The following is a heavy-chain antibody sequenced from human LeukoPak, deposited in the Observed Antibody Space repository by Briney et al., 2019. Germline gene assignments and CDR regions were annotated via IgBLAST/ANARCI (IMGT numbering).Heavy chain of an antibody. J-gene: IGHJ6*03. CDR2: INHSGST. D-gene: IGHD2-2*01. CDR3: ARLSIPSSRLDVVVPAAPPYYYYYMDV. Sequence: SETLSLTCAVYGGSFSGYYWSWIRQPPGKGLEWIGEINHSGSTNYNPSLKSRVTISVDTSKNQFSLKLSSVTAADTAVYYCARLSIPSSRLDVVVPAAPPYYYYYMDVWGKGTTVTVSS. V-gene: IGHV4-34*01. CDR1: GGSFSGYY.